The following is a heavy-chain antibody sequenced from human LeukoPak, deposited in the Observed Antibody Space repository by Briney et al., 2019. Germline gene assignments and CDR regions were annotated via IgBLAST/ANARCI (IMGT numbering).Heavy chain of an antibody. CDR1: GFTFDDYA. CDR2: ISRDTSST. V-gene: IGHV3-43*02. CDR3: ARDNLRSGYYTNWFDP. J-gene: IGHJ5*02. D-gene: IGHD3-3*01. Sequence: GGSLRLSCAASGFTFDDYAMHWVRQAPGKGLEWVSLISRDTSSTHYADSVKGRFTISRDNSKNSLCLQMNSLRSEDTASYYCARDNLRSGYYTNWFDPWGQGTLVTVSS.